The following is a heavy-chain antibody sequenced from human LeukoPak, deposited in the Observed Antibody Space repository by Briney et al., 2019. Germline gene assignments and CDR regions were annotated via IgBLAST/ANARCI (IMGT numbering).Heavy chain of an antibody. CDR2: IYYGGST. CDR3: ARRSVEWLSNRLEISDY. D-gene: IGHD3-3*01. CDR1: GGSISSSSYY. J-gene: IGHJ4*02. Sequence: SETLSLTCTASGGSISSSSYYWGWIRQPPGKGLEWIGSIYYGGSTYYNPSLKSRVTISVDTSKNQFSLKLSSVTAADTAVYYCARRSVEWLSNRLEISDYWGQGTLVTVSS. V-gene: IGHV4-39*01.